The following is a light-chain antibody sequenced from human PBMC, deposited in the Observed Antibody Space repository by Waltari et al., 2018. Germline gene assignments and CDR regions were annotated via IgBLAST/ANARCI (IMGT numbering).Light chain of an antibody. J-gene: IGKJ3*01. CDR1: QNIDKW. Sequence: DIQVTQSPSTLSASGGDRVIITCRPSQNIDKWLACQQQKSGKAPKLLIYNTPILERGVASRFSSSGSDAEVSITISSLQPDDNAAYYCQQNNAYSSIRFGPGTKVDI. V-gene: IGKV1-5*03. CDR2: NTP. CDR3: QQNNAYSSIR.